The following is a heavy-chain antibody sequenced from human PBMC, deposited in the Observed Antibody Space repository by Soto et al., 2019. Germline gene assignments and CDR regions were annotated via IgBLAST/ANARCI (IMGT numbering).Heavy chain of an antibody. CDR1: GDTRTDFS. CDR3: ATSEGDCGGGSCYNYFYSYGMDV. J-gene: IGHJ6*02. CDR2: LSVGNGDT. D-gene: IGHD2-15*01. Sequence: ASVKVSCKASGDTRTDFSMHWVRQAPGQRPEGMGWLSVGNGDTKYSQRFPGRVTITRDTSARTAYMELSNLRSEDTAVSYCATSEGDCGGGSCYNYFYSYGMDVWGEGSTVTV. V-gene: IGHV1-3*01.